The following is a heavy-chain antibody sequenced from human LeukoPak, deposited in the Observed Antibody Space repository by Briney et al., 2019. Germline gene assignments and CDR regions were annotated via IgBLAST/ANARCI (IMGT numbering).Heavy chain of an antibody. CDR2: MNPNSGNT. J-gene: IGHJ2*01. CDR3: ARGVGGSRTNWYFDL. CDR1: GYTCTSYD. D-gene: IGHD1-26*01. Sequence: GASVKVSCKASGYTCTSYDINWVRQATGQGLEWLGWMNPNSGNTGYAQKFQGRVTMTRNTSISTAYMELSSLRSEDTAVYYCARGVGGSRTNWYFDLWGRGTLVTVSS. V-gene: IGHV1-8*01.